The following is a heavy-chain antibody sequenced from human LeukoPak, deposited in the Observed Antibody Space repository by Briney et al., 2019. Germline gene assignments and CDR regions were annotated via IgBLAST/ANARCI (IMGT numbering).Heavy chain of an antibody. Sequence: ASVKVSCKASGYTLTSYGISWVRQAPGQGLEWMGWISAYNGNTNYAQKLQGRVTMTTDTSTSTAYMELRSLRSDDTAVYYCAREGIAAAGIMWYYYYYGMDVWGQGTTVTVSS. D-gene: IGHD6-13*01. CDR2: ISAYNGNT. CDR3: AREGIAAAGIMWYYYYYGMDV. V-gene: IGHV1-18*01. J-gene: IGHJ6*02. CDR1: GYTLTSYG.